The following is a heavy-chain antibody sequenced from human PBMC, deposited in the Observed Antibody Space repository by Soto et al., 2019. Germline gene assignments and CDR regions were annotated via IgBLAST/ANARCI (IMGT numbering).Heavy chain of an antibody. D-gene: IGHD3-3*01. V-gene: IGHV3-23*01. CDR1: GFTFSSYA. J-gene: IGHJ5*02. CDR2: ISGSGGST. Sequence: EVQLLESGGGLVQPGGSLRLSCAASGFTFSSYAMSWVRQAPGKGLEWVSAISGSGGSTYYADSVKGRFTISRDNSKNTLYLQMNSLRAEDMAVYYCAKDSTWSGYPNWFDPWGQGTLVTVSS. CDR3: AKDSTWSGYPNWFDP.